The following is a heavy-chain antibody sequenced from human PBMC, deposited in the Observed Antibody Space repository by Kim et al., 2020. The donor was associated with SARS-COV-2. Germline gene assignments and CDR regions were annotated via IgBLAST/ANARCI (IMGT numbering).Heavy chain of an antibody. Sequence: GGSLRLSCTASGFTFSSYAMSWVRQAPGKGLEWVSAITGSGGITYYSVSVKGRFTISRDNSKNTLSLQMNSLRVEDTARYYCAKDWLDIGQAPVASLDSWGQGTVVTVSS. CDR2: ITGSGGIT. CDR1: GFTFSSYA. J-gene: IGHJ4*02. V-gene: IGHV3-23*01. D-gene: IGHD2-2*03. CDR3: AKDWLDIGQAPVASLDS.